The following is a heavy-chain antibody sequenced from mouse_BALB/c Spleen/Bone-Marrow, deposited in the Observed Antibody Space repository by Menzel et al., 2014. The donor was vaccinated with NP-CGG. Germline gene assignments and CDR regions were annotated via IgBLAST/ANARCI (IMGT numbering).Heavy chain of an antibody. V-gene: IGHV4-1*02. CDR3: ARPPIYYDYAWFAY. D-gene: IGHD2-4*01. CDR1: GFDFSRYW. CDR2: INPDSSTI. Sequence: EVKVVESGGGLVQPGGSLKLSCAAPGFDFSRYWMSWVRQAPGKGLEWIGEINPDSSTINYTPSLKDKFIISRDNAKNTLYLQMSKVRSEDTALYYCARPPIYYDYAWFAYWGQGTLVTVSA. J-gene: IGHJ3*01.